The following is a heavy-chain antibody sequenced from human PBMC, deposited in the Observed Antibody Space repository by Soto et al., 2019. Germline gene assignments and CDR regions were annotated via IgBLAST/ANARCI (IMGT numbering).Heavy chain of an antibody. CDR1: GFTFSSYA. CDR3: ARVGYEDDYIWWIYPY. V-gene: IGHV3-30-3*01. D-gene: IGHD3-16*02. J-gene: IGHJ4*02. Sequence: QVQLVESGGGVVQPGRSLRLSCAASGFTFSSYAMHWVRQAPGKGLEWVAVISYDGSNKYYADSVKGRFTISRDNSKNTMYLQKNSLRAEDTAAYYCARVGYEDDYIWWIYPYWGQGTLVTVSS. CDR2: ISYDGSNK.